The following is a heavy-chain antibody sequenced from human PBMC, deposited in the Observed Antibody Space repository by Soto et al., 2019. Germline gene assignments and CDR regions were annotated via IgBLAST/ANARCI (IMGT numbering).Heavy chain of an antibody. D-gene: IGHD3-10*01. Sequence: PGGSLRLSCAASGFTFSSYGMHWVRQAPGKGLEWVAVIWYDGSNKYYADSVKGRFTISRDNSKNTLYLQMNSLRAEDTAVYYCARDRGSGSYYYRTVYYFDYWGQGTLVTVSS. J-gene: IGHJ4*02. CDR2: IWYDGSNK. V-gene: IGHV3-33*01. CDR1: GFTFSSYG. CDR3: ARDRGSGSYYYRTVYYFDY.